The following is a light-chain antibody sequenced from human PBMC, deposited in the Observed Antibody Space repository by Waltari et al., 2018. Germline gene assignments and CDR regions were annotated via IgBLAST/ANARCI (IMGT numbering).Light chain of an antibody. CDR3: QQYTSYSS. V-gene: IGKV1-5*03. CDR2: KAS. Sequence: QFPSTLSASVGDRVIITCRASQSISKWLAWYQQKPGKAPQLLIYKASNLQSGVPSRFIASGSGTEFTLTISGLQPDDFATYYCQQYTSYSSFGQGTRVEI. CDR1: QSISKW. J-gene: IGKJ1*01.